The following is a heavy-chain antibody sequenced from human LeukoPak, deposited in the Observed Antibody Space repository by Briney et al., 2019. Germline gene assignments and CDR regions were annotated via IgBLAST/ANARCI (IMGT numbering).Heavy chain of an antibody. CDR1: GFTFSDYY. CDR3: ARGFRATRPSY. Sequence: GGSLRLSCAASGFTFSDYYMGWLRQAPGKGLEWVSYISSSGSTIYYADSVKGRFTISRDNAKNSLYLQMNSLRAEDTAVYYCARGFRATRPSYWGQGTLVTVSS. V-gene: IGHV3-11*01. J-gene: IGHJ4*02. CDR2: ISSSGSTI. D-gene: IGHD1-26*01.